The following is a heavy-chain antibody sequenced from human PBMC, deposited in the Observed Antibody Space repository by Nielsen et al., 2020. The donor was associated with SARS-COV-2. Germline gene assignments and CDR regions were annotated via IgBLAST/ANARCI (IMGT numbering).Heavy chain of an antibody. D-gene: IGHD6-19*01. V-gene: IGHV3-33*01. CDR3: ARGTGSVAGTIDY. Sequence: GGSLRLSCAASGFTFSSYDMHWVRPVPGKGLEWVAVIWSDGSDRYYADSVKGRFTISRDNSKNTLYLQMNSLRVDDTAVYFCARGTGSVAGTIDYWGQGTQVTVSS. CDR1: GFTFSSYD. J-gene: IGHJ4*02. CDR2: IWSDGSDR.